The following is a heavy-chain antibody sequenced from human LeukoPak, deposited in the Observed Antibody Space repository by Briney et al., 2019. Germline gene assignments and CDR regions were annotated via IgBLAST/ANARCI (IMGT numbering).Heavy chain of an antibody. V-gene: IGHV1-69*13. D-gene: IGHD6-6*01. CDR2: IIPIFGTA. Sequence: SVKVSCKASGGTFSSYAISWVRQAPGQGLEWMGGIIPIFGTANYAQKFQGRVTITADESTSTAYMELSSLRSEDTAVYYCARGEVDIAARPFAFDIWGQGTMVTVSS. J-gene: IGHJ3*02. CDR1: GGTFSSYA. CDR3: ARGEVDIAARPFAFDI.